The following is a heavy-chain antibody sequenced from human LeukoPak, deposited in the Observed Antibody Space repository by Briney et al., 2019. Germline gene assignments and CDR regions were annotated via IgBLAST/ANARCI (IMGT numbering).Heavy chain of an antibody. J-gene: IGHJ4*02. CDR3: ARSSGWYG. Sequence: GGSLRLSCAASGFTFSSYEINWVRQAPGKGLEWVSYISSGGSTVYYADSVKGRFTISRDNAKNSLYLQMSSLRAEDTAVYYCARSSGWYGWGQGTLVTVSS. CDR2: ISSGGSTV. CDR1: GFTFSSYE. D-gene: IGHD6-19*01. V-gene: IGHV3-48*03.